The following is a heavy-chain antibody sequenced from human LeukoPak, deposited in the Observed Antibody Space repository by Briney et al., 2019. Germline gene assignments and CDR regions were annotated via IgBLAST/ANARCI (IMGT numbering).Heavy chain of an antibody. V-gene: IGHV3-9*01. J-gene: IGHJ6*02. CDR3: ARAGSSSWDYYYGMDV. Sequence: GRSLRLSCAASGFTFDDYAMHWVRQAPGKGREWVSGINWNSGSIAYADSVKGRFTISRDNAKNSLYLQMNSLRAEDTAVYYCARAGSSSWDYYYGMDVWGQGTTVTVSS. D-gene: IGHD6-13*01. CDR1: GFTFDDYA. CDR2: INWNSGSI.